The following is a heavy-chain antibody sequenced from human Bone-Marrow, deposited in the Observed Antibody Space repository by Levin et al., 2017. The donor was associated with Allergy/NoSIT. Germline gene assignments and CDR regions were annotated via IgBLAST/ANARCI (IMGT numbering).Heavy chain of an antibody. CDR2: FYAGGST. CDR3: ARPDSSFSSSWYTFDH. CDR1: GFTVSSTY. D-gene: IGHD6-13*01. Sequence: PGESLKISCAASGFTVSSTYMSWVRQAPGKGLEWVSVFYAGGSTFYADSVKGRFTISRDNSKNTVYLQMNRLKPEDTAVYYCARPDSSFSSSWYTFDHWGQGTLVTVSS. V-gene: IGHV3-66*04. J-gene: IGHJ4*02.